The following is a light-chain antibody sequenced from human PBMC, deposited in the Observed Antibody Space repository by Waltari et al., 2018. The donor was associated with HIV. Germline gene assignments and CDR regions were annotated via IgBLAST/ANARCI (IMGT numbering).Light chain of an antibody. CDR1: SSDVGYYNY. CDR3: SSYTSSTIS. Sequence: QSALTQPASVSGSPGQSITISCTGTSSDVGYYNYVSWYQQYPGNAPKLRIYDVSKRPSGVSNRFSGSKAGNTASLTISGLQAEDEADYHCSSYTSSTISFGTGTKVTVL. V-gene: IGLV2-14*01. CDR2: DVS. J-gene: IGLJ1*01.